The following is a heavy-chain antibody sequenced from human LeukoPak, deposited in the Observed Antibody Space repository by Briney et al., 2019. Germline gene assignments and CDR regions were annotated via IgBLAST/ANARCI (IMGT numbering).Heavy chain of an antibody. Sequence: PGGSQRLSGAASGFTFTSYAMSWVRQAPGKGLEWVSGISGSGGRTIYADSVKGRFTISRDSSKNTLYLQMSSLRAEDTAIYFCARASCGGGCYYVMDVWGQGTSVTVSS. V-gene: IGHV3-23*01. CDR2: ISGSGGRT. D-gene: IGHD2-21*01. CDR3: ARASCGGGCYYVMDV. CDR1: GFTFTSYA. J-gene: IGHJ6*02.